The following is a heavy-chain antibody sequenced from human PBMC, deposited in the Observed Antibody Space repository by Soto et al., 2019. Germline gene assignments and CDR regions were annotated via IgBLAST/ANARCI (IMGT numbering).Heavy chain of an antibody. J-gene: IGHJ4*02. D-gene: IGHD6-19*01. CDR1: GGSFSGYY. CDR3: ARYGLSGWLFDY. Sequence: QVQLQQWGAGLLKPSDTLSLSCAVYGGSFSGYYWNWIRQPPGKGLEWIGEINHRGRTNYNPSLKSRVTISVDSSKNQFSLKLSSVTAADTAVYYCARYGLSGWLFDYWGQGIQVNVSS. CDR2: INHRGRT. V-gene: IGHV4-34*01.